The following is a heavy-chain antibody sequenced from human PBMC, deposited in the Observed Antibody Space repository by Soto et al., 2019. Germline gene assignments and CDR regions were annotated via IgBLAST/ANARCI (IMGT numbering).Heavy chain of an antibody. J-gene: IGHJ4*02. D-gene: IGHD3-16*02. Sequence: QVQLVQSGAEVKKPGASVKVSCKASGYTFTSYGISWVRQAPGQGREWMGWISAYNGNTNYAQKLQGRVTMTTYTSTSTAYMEMRSLRSDDTAVYYCARGSWGSYRYTPWVFDYWGQGTLVTVSS. CDR1: GYTFTSYG. V-gene: IGHV1-18*01. CDR2: ISAYNGNT. CDR3: ARGSWGSYRYTPWVFDY.